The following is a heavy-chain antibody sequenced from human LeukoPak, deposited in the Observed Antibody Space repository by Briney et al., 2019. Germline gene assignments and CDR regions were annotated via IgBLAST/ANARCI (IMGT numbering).Heavy chain of an antibody. Sequence: SETLSLTCAVYGGSFSGYYWSWIRQPPGKGLEWIGEVNHSASTNYNPSLKSRVTISVDTSKNQFSLKLSSVTAADTAVYYCARGGKLLRFLEWLSPSYYFDYWGQGTLVTVSS. J-gene: IGHJ4*02. CDR3: ARGGKLLRFLEWLSPSYYFDY. D-gene: IGHD3-3*01. V-gene: IGHV4-34*01. CDR2: VNHSAST. CDR1: GGSFSGYY.